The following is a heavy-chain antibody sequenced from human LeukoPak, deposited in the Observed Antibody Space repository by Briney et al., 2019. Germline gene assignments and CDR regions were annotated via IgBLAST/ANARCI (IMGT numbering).Heavy chain of an antibody. D-gene: IGHD1-26*01. CDR1: GFTFSSYW. V-gene: IGHV3-7*01. J-gene: IGHJ4*02. Sequence: GGSLRLSCAASGFTFSSYWMSWVRQAPGKGLEWVANIKQDGSEKYYVDSVKGRFAISRDNAKNSLYLQMNSLRVEDTGVYYCASWGEGALDNWGQGTLVTVSS. CDR3: ASWGEGALDN. CDR2: IKQDGSEK.